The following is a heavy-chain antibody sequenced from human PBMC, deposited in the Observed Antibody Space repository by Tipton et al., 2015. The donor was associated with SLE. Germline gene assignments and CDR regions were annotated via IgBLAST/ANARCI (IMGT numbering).Heavy chain of an antibody. CDR2: IYYREGT. D-gene: IGHD6-19*01. V-gene: IGHV4-59*08. Sequence: TLSLTCTVSGGSISSYYWSWIRQPPGKGLKWIGYIYYREGTNYSPSLKSRVTISLDASKNQLSLKLSSVTAADTAVYYCARHHGSGWLYGLDVWGQGTTVTVSS. J-gene: IGHJ6*02. CDR1: GGSISSYY. CDR3: ARHHGSGWLYGLDV.